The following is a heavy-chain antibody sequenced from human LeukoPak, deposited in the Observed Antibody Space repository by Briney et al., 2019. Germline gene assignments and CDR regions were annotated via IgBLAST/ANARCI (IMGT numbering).Heavy chain of an antibody. CDR3: ARRKYYYGSGSYQWDY. J-gene: IGHJ4*02. D-gene: IGHD3-10*01. CDR1: GYSISSGNY. V-gene: IGHV4-38-2*01. Sequence: SETLSLTCSVSGYSISSGNYWGWIRLPPGKGLQWIGSIYHSGSTYYNPSLKSRVTISVDTSKNQISLKLSSVTAADTAVYYCARRKYYYGSGSYQWDYWGQGTLVTVSS. CDR2: IYHSGST.